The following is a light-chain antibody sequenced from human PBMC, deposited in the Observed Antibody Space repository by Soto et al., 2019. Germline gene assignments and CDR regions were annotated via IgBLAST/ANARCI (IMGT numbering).Light chain of an antibody. V-gene: IGKV1-39*01. Sequence: DIQMTQSPSSLSASVGDRVTITCRASQTIAMYVNWFQQKPGKAPKPLIYTTSSLQSGVPPRFSGSGSETYFNLTIRRPQPEDSATYYCQQSFTAPYPFGQGTKLEIK. CDR1: QTIAMY. CDR2: TTS. CDR3: QQSFTAPYP. J-gene: IGKJ2*01.